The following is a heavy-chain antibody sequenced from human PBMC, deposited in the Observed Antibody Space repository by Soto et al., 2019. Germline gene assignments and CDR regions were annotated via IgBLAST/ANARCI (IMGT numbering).Heavy chain of an antibody. Sequence: QVQLVQSGAEVKKSGASVKVSCKASGYTFTRYVMHWLRQAPGQRLEWMGWIDAGNGNTVYLQKFQGRVTITRDTSASTAYMELSSLRSEDTAVYYCARDNSGWSDYWGQGPLVTVSS. D-gene: IGHD6-19*01. V-gene: IGHV1-3*01. CDR3: ARDNSGWSDY. J-gene: IGHJ4*02. CDR1: GYTFTRYV. CDR2: IDAGNGNT.